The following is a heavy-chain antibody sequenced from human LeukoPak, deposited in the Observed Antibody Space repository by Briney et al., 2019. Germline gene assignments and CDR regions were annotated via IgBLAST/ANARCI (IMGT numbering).Heavy chain of an antibody. J-gene: IGHJ4*02. D-gene: IGHD2-15*01. Sequence: SETLSLTCAVYGGSFSGYYWSWIRQPPGKGLEWIGEINHSGSTNYNPSLKSRVTISVDTSKNQFSLKLSSVTAADTAVYYCARREAATFVYWGQGTLVTVSS. V-gene: IGHV4-34*01. CDR1: GGSFSGYY. CDR3: ARREAATFVY. CDR2: INHSGST.